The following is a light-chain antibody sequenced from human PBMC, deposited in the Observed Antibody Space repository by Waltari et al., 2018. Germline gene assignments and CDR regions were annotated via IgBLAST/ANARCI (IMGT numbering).Light chain of an antibody. CDR1: QSVSSY. CDR3: QQRSNWLLT. J-gene: IGKJ4*01. V-gene: IGKV3-11*01. CDR2: DAS. Sequence: EIVLTQSPATLSLSPGERATLSCRASQSVSSYLAWYQQKTGQAPRLLIYDASNRATGIPARFSGSGSGTGFTLTISSLEPEDFAVYYCQQRSNWLLTFGGGTKVEIK.